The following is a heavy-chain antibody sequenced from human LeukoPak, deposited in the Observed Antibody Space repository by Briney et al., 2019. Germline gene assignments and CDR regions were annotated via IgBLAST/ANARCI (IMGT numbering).Heavy chain of an antibody. CDR2: INSDGSST. V-gene: IGHV3-74*01. CDR3: AKGSIAVAGPDY. D-gene: IGHD6-19*01. CDR1: GFTFSSYW. Sequence: QPGGSLRLSCAASGFTFSSYWMHWVRQAPGKGLVWVSRINSDGSSTSYADSVKGRFTISRDNSKNTLYLQMNSLRAEDTAVYYCAKGSIAVAGPDYWGQGTLVTVSS. J-gene: IGHJ4*02.